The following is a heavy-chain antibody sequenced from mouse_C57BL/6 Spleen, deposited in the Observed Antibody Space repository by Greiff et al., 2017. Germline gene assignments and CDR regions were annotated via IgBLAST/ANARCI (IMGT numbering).Heavy chain of an antibody. CDR3: ARSPSNLGSGGDY. J-gene: IGHJ2*01. V-gene: IGHV1-50*01. D-gene: IGHD4-1*01. CDR1: GYTFTSYW. CDR2: IDPSDSYT. Sequence: VQLQQPGAELVKPGASVKLSCKASGYTFTSYWMQWVKQRPGQGLEWIGEIDPSDSYTNYNQKFKGKATLTVDTSSSTAYMQLSSLTSEDSAVYYCARSPSNLGSGGDYWGQGTTVTVSS.